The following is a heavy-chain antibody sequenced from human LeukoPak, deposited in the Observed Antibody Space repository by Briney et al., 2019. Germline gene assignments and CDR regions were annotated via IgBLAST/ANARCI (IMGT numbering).Heavy chain of an antibody. D-gene: IGHD6-19*01. CDR2: IYHSGST. CDR3: ARDRGSG. J-gene: IGHJ4*02. CDR1: GYSISSGYY. Sequence: PSETLSLTCAVSGYSISSGYYWGWIRQPPGKGLEWIGSIYHSGSTYYNPSLKSRVTISVDTSKNQFSLKLSSVTAADTAVYYCARDRGSGWGQGTLVTVSS. V-gene: IGHV4-38-2*02.